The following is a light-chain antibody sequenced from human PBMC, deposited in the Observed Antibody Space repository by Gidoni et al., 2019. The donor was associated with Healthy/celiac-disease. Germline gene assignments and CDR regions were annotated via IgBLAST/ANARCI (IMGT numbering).Light chain of an antibody. CDR1: SSNIGAGYD. CDR3: QSYDSSLSGFHVV. CDR2: GNS. V-gene: IGLV1-40*01. J-gene: IGLJ2*01. Sequence: QSVLTQPPSASGAPGQLVTISCTGSSSNIGAGYDVHWYQQLPGTAPKLLIYGNSNRPSGVPDRFSGSKSGTSASLAITGLQAEDEADYYCQSYDSSLSGFHVVFGGGTKLTVL.